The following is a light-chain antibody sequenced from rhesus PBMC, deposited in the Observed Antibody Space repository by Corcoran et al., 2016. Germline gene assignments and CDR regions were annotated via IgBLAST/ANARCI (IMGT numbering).Light chain of an antibody. CDR3: LQHNYYPWT. CDR1: QGINSY. J-gene: IGKJ1*01. Sequence: DIQMTQSPSSLSASVGDTITITCRASQGINSYLNWFQQKPGKAPKLLIYAASSLESGVPSRCSGSGAGTEFTLTITSLQPEDFAAYYCLQHNYYPWTFGQGTKVEIK. V-gene: IGKV1-28*01. CDR2: AAS.